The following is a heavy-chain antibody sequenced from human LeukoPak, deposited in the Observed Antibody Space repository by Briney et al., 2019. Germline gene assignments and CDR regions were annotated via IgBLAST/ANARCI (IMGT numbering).Heavy chain of an antibody. CDR2: ISYDGSNK. Sequence: GGSLRLSCAASGFTFSSYGMHWVRQAPGKGLEWVAVISYDGSNKYYADSVKGRSTISRDNSKNTLYLQMNSLRAEDTAVYYCAHYGDAFDIWGQGTMVTVSS. V-gene: IGHV3-30*03. J-gene: IGHJ3*02. D-gene: IGHD4-17*01. CDR1: GFTFSSYG. CDR3: AHYGDAFDI.